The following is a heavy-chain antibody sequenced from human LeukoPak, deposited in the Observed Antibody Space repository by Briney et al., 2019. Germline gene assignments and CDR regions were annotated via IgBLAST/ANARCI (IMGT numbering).Heavy chain of an antibody. V-gene: IGHV1-46*01. J-gene: IGHJ4*02. CDR2: INPSGGST. D-gene: IGHD3-10*01. CDR1: GYTFRSYY. CDR3: ARGGGYGSGPY. Sequence: ASVKVSCKASGYTFRSYYLSWARQAPGQGLECMGIINPSGGSTTYTQKFQGRVTMTRDTSTKTIYMELSSLRSEDTAVYYCARGGGYGSGPYWGQGTLVTVSS.